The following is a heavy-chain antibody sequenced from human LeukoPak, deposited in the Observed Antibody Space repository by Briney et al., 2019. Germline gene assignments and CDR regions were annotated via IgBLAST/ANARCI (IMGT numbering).Heavy chain of an antibody. D-gene: IGHD3-3*01. CDR2: IYHSGST. CDR1: GGSISSSNW. CDR3: ARLQFLSGGYYAFDS. J-gene: IGHJ4*02. V-gene: IGHV4-4*02. Sequence: SGTLSLTCAVSGGSISSSNWWSWVRQSPGKGLEWIGEIYHSGSTNYNPSLKSRVTISADTSKNQFSLRLSSVTAADTAVYYCARLQFLSGGYYAFDSWGQGSQVSVSS.